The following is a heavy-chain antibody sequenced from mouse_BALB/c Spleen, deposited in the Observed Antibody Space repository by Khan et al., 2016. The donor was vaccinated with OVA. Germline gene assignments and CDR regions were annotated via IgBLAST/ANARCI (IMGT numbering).Heavy chain of an antibody. CDR3: ARPPYSSYTLDY. Sequence: QIQLVQSGPELKKPGETVKISCKASGYTFTNYGMNWVKQSPGKALKWMGWINTYTGEPTYADDFKGRFAFSLETSASTAYLQINHLKNEDTSTYFCARPPYSSYTLDYWGQGSSVTVSS. CDR1: GYTFTNYG. D-gene: IGHD2-10*01. CDR2: INTYTGEP. V-gene: IGHV9-3-1*01. J-gene: IGHJ4*01.